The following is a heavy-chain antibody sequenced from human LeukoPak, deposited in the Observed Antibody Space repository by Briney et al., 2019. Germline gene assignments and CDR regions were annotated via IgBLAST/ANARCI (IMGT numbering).Heavy chain of an antibody. V-gene: IGHV1-2*02. CDR1: GYTFTGYY. D-gene: IGHD3-22*01. Sequence: ASVKVSCKASGYTFTGYYMHWVRQAPGQGLEWMGWINPNSGGTNYAQKFQGRVTMTRDTSISTAYMELSRLRSDDTAVYYCARGDYYDSSGYYYEESAFDIWGQGTMVTVSS. CDR2: INPNSGGT. J-gene: IGHJ3*02. CDR3: ARGDYYDSSGYYYEESAFDI.